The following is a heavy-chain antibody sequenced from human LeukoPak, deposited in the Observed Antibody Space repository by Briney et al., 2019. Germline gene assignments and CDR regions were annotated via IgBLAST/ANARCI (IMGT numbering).Heavy chain of an antibody. CDR3: ARDSAGDIIIHGIDI. CDR2: IIPLLGTR. J-gene: IGHJ3*02. V-gene: IGHV1-69*13. CDR1: GGTFSNYA. D-gene: IGHD3-3*01. Sequence: SVKVSCKASGGTFSNYAISWVRQAPGQGLEWMGGIIPLLGTRNYAQKFQDRVTITADESTNTAYMELSSLRSEDTAVYYCARDSAGDIIIHGIDIWGQGTMVTVSS.